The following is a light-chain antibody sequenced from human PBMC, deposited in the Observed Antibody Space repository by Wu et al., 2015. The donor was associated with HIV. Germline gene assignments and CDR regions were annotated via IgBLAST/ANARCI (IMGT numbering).Light chain of an antibody. V-gene: IGKV3-15*01. Sequence: TVMTQSPATLSVSPGDRATLSCRASQSVGSDVAWYQQKFGQAPRLLLYGTSNRATGIPARFSGGGSGTDFTLTITNMQSEDSAVYYCQQYNDWPPWTFGQGTKVEIK. CDR3: QQYNDWPPWT. CDR1: QSVGSD. J-gene: IGKJ1*01. CDR2: GTS.